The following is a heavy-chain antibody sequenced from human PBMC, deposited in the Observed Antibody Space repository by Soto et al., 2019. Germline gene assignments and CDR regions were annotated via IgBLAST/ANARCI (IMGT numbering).Heavy chain of an antibody. J-gene: IGHJ4*02. CDR1: GFTFSSYG. D-gene: IGHD5-12*01. CDR2: IWYDGSNK. V-gene: IGHV3-33*01. CDR3: ARGDIVATIGDHGFDY. Sequence: GGSLRLSCAASGFTFSSYGMHWVRQAPGKGLEWVAVIWYDGSNKYYADSVKGRFTISRDNSKNTLYLQMNSLRAEDTAVYYCARGDIVATIGDHGFDYWGQGPLVTVYS.